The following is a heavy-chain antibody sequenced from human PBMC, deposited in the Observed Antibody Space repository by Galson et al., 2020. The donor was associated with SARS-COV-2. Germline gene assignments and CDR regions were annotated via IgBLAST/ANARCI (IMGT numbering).Heavy chain of an antibody. V-gene: IGHV3-48*01. Sequence: GESPKTSCVASGFPLSNSAMNWVRQAPGKGLEWVSYISCSGRTTYYVDSVKGRFTISRDKAKNSRYRQMNSLGPEDTAVYYCGRDQSGFVYWFDPWGQGTLVTVSS. CDR2: ISCSGRTT. J-gene: IGHJ5*02. CDR1: GFPLSNSA. D-gene: IGHD3-3*01. CDR3: GRDQSGFVYWFDP.